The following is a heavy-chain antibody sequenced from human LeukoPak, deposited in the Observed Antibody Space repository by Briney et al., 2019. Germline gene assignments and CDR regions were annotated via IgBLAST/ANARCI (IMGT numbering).Heavy chain of an antibody. Sequence: SESLSLTCTVSGGSISGSSYYWGWIRQPPGKGLEWIGSIYYSGSTYYNPSLKSRVTISVDTSKNQFSLKLSSVTAADTAVYYCARIVVVIYAFDIWGQGTMVTVSS. J-gene: IGHJ3*02. CDR1: GGSISGSSYY. V-gene: IGHV4-39*01. CDR2: IYYSGST. CDR3: ARIVVVIYAFDI. D-gene: IGHD3-22*01.